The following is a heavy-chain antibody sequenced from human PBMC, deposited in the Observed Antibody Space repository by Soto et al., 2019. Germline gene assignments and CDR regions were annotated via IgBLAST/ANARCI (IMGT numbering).Heavy chain of an antibody. CDR1: GFTFSSYA. CDR3: AREGVDYCDC. J-gene: IGHJ4*02. V-gene: IGHV3-23*01. CDR2: ISGSGGST. Sequence: PGGSLRLSCAASGFTFSSYAMSWVRQAPGKGLEWVSAISGSGGSTYYADSVKGRFTISRDNAKNSLYLQMNSLRAEDTAVYYCAREGVDYCDCFGQGTLVTVSS.